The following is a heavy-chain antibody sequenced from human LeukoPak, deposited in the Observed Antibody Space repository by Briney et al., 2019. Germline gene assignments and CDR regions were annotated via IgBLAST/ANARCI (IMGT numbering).Heavy chain of an antibody. Sequence: SETLSLTCAVYGGSFSGYYWSWIRQPPGKGLEWIGEINHSGSTNYNPSLKSRVTISVDTSKNQFSLKLSSVTAADTAVYYCARMKVYYYYYGMDVWGQGTTVTVSS. CDR2: INHSGST. J-gene: IGHJ6*02. V-gene: IGHV4-34*01. CDR3: ARMKVYYYYYGMDV. CDR1: GGSFSGYY.